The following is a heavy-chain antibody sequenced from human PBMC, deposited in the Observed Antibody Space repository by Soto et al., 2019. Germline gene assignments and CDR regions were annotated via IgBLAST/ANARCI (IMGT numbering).Heavy chain of an antibody. CDR2: ISGSGGST. V-gene: IGHV3-23*01. CDR3: AKDPLHYYDSSGYTPWFDP. Sequence: GGSLSLSCAASGFTFSSYAMSWVRQAPGKGLEWVSAISGSGGSTYYADSVKGRFTISRDNSKNTLYLQMNSLRAEDTAVYYCAKDPLHYYDSSGYTPWFDPWGQGTLVTVSS. J-gene: IGHJ5*02. D-gene: IGHD3-22*01. CDR1: GFTFSSYA.